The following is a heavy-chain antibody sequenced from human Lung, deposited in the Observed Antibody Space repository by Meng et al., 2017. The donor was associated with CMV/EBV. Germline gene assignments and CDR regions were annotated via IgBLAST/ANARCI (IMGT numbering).Heavy chain of an antibody. CDR2: IYYSGST. D-gene: IGHD3-3*01. V-gene: IGHV4-61*01. CDR3: ARMGRFSGSYDFWSGYSPPGGFDI. J-gene: IGHJ3*02. CDR1: GGSVSSGSYY. Sequence: GSLRLXCTVSGGSVSSGSYYWSWIRQPPGKGLEWIGYIYYSGSTNYNPSLKSRVTISVDTSKNQFSLKLSSVTAADTAVYYCARMGRFSGSYDFWSGYSPPGGFDIWGQGKXV.